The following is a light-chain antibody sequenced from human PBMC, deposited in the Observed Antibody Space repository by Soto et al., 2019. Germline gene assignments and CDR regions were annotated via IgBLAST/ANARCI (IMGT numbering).Light chain of an antibody. CDR3: QSYDSSLSAVV. CDR2: GNS. Sequence: QSVLTQPPSVSGAPGQRVTISCTGSSSNIGAGYDVHWYQQLPGTAPKLLIYGNSNRPSGVPDRFSGSKSGSSASLAITGLQAEDDADYYCQSYDSSLSAVVFGGGTKLTFL. V-gene: IGLV1-40*01. J-gene: IGLJ2*01. CDR1: SSNIGAGYD.